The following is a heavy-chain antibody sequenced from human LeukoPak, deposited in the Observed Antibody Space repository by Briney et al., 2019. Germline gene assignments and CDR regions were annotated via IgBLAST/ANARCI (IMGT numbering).Heavy chain of an antibody. CDR3: ARGPPRLRYFDWFPRGGNWFDP. J-gene: IGHJ5*02. Sequence: SVKVSCKASGGTFSSYAISWVRQAPGQGREWMGGIIPIFGTANYAQKFQGRVTITTDESTSTAYMELSSLRSEDTAVYYCARGPPRLRYFDWFPRGGNWFDPWGQGTLVTVSS. CDR2: IIPIFGTA. D-gene: IGHD3-9*01. CDR1: GGTFSSYA. V-gene: IGHV1-69*05.